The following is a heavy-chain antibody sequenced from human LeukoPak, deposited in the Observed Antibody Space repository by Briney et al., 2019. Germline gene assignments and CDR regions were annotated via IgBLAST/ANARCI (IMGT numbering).Heavy chain of an antibody. CDR3: ARSVGNSGSFQGYNY. CDR1: GDSISRGYY. D-gene: IGHD1-26*01. CDR2: ISHSGST. J-gene: IGHJ4*02. V-gene: IGHV4-38-2*02. Sequence: PSETLSLTCTVSGDSISRGYYWAWIRQPPGTGLEWIGSISHSGSTYYKPSLLSRVTISVDTSKNQFSLKMSSVTAADTAVYYCARSVGNSGSFQGYNYWGRGILVTVSS.